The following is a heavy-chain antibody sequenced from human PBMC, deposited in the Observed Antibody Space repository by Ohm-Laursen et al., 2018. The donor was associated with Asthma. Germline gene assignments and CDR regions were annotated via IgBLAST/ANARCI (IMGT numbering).Heavy chain of an antibody. J-gene: IGHJ5*02. Sequence: ESSVKVSCKASGGTFNSYAISWVRQAPGQGLEWMGIINPSGGSTSYAQKFQGRVTMTRDTSTSTVYMELSSLRSEDTAVYYCAREGSSSWSRWFDPWGQGTLVTVSS. CDR1: GGTFNSYA. D-gene: IGHD6-13*01. CDR3: AREGSSSWSRWFDP. CDR2: INPSGGST. V-gene: IGHV1-46*02.